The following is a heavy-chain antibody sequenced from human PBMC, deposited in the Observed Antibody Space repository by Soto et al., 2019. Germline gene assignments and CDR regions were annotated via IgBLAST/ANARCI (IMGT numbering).Heavy chain of an antibody. V-gene: IGHV4-59*01. D-gene: IGHD6-19*01. CDR3: ARLSSAWQDNWFDP. Sequence: SETLSLTCTVSGGSISPYYWSWIRQPPGQRLEWIAYIYYSGSASYNPSLKSRLTISVDTSKNQFSVRLSSVTAADTAMYYCARLSSAWQDNWFDPWGQGTLVTVSS. CDR1: GGSISPYY. CDR2: IYYSGSA. J-gene: IGHJ5*02.